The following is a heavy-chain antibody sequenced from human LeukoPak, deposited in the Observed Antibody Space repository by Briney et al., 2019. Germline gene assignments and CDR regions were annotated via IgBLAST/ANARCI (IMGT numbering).Heavy chain of an antibody. D-gene: IGHD2-15*01. CDR2: IYYSGST. V-gene: IGHV4-59*01. CDR1: GGSFSGYY. CDR3: ARTQVVAAITYYFDY. Sequence: PSETLSLTCAVYGGSFSGYYWSWIRQPPGKGLEWIGYIYYSGSTNYNPSLKSRVTISVDTSKNQFSLKLSSVTAADTAVYYCARTQVVAAITYYFDYWGQGTLVTVSS. J-gene: IGHJ4*02.